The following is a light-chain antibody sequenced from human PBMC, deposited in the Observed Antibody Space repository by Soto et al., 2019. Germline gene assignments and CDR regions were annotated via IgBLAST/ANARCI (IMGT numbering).Light chain of an antibody. Sequence: QMTQSPSSLSASVGDRVTITCRASQVISNYLAWYQQKPGGAPKLLIYEASTLQSGVPSRFSGSGSGADFTLTISSLQPEDVAIYYCQKYNDAPRTFGQGTRVEIK. CDR2: EAS. J-gene: IGKJ1*01. CDR3: QKYNDAPRT. V-gene: IGKV1-27*01. CDR1: QVISNY.